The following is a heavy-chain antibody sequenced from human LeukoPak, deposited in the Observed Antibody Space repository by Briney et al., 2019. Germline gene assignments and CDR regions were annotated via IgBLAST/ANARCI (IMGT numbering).Heavy chain of an antibody. CDR3: ASFPRGYCSGGSCYKWDY. CDR1: GFTFSSYW. V-gene: IGHV3-74*01. CDR2: INSDGSST. Sequence: PGGSLRLSCAASGFTFSSYWMHWVRQAPGKGLVWVPRINSDGSSTSYADSVKGRFTISRDNAKNTLYLQMNSLRAEDTAVYYCASFPRGYCSGGSCYKWDYWGQGTLVTVSS. J-gene: IGHJ4*02. D-gene: IGHD2-15*01.